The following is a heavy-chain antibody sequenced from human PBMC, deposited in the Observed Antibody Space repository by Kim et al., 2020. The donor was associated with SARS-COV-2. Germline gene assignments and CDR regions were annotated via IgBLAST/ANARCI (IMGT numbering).Heavy chain of an antibody. CDR1: GVSIRIYY. CDR3: VAQGSGYLTPYDF. Sequence: SETLSLTCTVSGVSIRIYYWSWIRQPPGKGLEWIGYIYHSGSTNYNLSLQSRVTMSADTSKNQFSLKLTTVTAAETAMYYCVAQGSGYLTPYDFWGQGTLVTVSS. D-gene: IGHD3-9*01. CDR2: IYHSGST. J-gene: IGHJ4*02. V-gene: IGHV4-59*08.